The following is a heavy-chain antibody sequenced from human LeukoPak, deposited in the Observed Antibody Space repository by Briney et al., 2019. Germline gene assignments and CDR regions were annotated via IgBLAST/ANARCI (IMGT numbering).Heavy chain of an antibody. CDR1: GGSISSGGYY. V-gene: IGHV4-31*03. J-gene: IGHJ4*02. CDR2: IYYSGST. D-gene: IGHD3-22*01. Sequence: SQTLSLTCTVSGGSISSGGYYWSWIRQHPGKGLEWIGYIYYSGSTYYNPSLKSRVTISVDTSKNQFSLKLSSVTAADTAVYYCARRGYYDSSGYYQLPSQYYFDYWGQGTLVTVSS. CDR3: ARRGYYDSSGYYQLPSQYYFDY.